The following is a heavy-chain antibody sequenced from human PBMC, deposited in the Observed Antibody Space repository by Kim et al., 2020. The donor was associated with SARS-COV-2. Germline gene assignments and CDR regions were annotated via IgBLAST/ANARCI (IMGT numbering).Heavy chain of an antibody. V-gene: IGHV1-8*01. Sequence: ASVKVSCKASGYTFTSYDINWVRQATGQGLEWMGWMNPNSGNTGYAQKFQGRVTMTRNTSISTAYMELSSLRSEDTAVYYCARVFVRLLWFGEPQYYFDYWGQGTLVTVSS. CDR2: MNPNSGNT. CDR3: ARVFVRLLWFGEPQYYFDY. D-gene: IGHD3-10*01. J-gene: IGHJ4*02. CDR1: GYTFTSYD.